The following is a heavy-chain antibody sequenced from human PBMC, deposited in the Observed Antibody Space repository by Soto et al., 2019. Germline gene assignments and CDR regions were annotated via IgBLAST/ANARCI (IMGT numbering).Heavy chain of an antibody. Sequence: SVKVSCKASGGTFSSYAISWVRQAPGQGLEWMGGIIPIFGTANYAQKFQGRVTITADESTSTAYMELSSLRSEDTAVYYCARVRQYSSSWFDYWGQGTLVTVSS. CDR1: GGTFSSYA. CDR2: IIPIFGTA. J-gene: IGHJ4*02. D-gene: IGHD6-13*01. CDR3: ARVRQYSSSWFDY. V-gene: IGHV1-69*13.